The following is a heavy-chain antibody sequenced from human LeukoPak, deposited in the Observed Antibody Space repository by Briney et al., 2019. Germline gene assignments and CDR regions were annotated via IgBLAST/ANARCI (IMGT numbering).Heavy chain of an antibody. V-gene: IGHV3-7*01. CDR2: IKQGGSEK. CDR3: ARVEDYDILTGFDY. CDR1: GFTFSSYW. J-gene: IGHJ4*02. Sequence: GGSLRLSCAASGFTFSSYWMSWVRQAPGKGLEWVANIKQGGSEKYYVDSVKGRFTISRDNAKNSLYLQMNSLRAEDTAVYYCARVEDYDILTGFDYWGQGTLVTVSS. D-gene: IGHD3-9*01.